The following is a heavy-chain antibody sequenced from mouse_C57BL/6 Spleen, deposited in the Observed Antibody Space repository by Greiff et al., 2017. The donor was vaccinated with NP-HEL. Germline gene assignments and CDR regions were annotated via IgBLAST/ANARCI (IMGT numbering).Heavy chain of an antibody. CDR1: GYTFTSYW. CDR3: ARSSLDYYGSSYGYFDY. CDR2: IHPNSGST. Sequence: VQLQQSGAELVKPGASVKLSCKASGYTFTSYWMHWVKQRPGQGLEWIGMIHPNSGSTNYNEKFKSKATLTVDKSSSTAYMQLSSLTSEDSAVYYCARSSLDYYGSSYGYFDYWGQGTTLTVSS. J-gene: IGHJ2*01. D-gene: IGHD1-1*01. V-gene: IGHV1-64*01.